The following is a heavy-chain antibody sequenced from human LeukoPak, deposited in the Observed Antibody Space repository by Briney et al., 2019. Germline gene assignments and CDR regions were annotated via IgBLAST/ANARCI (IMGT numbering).Heavy chain of an antibody. CDR1: GGSFSGYY. CDR3: ARGQGGLYCSSTSCRFDY. V-gene: IGHV4-34*01. CDR2: INHSGST. Sequence: PSETLSLTCAVYGGSFSGYYWSWIRQPPGKGLEWIGEINHSGSTNYNPSLKSRVTISVDTSKNQFSLKLGSVTAADTAVYYCARGQGGLYCSSTSCRFDYWGQGTLVTVSS. D-gene: IGHD2-2*01. J-gene: IGHJ4*02.